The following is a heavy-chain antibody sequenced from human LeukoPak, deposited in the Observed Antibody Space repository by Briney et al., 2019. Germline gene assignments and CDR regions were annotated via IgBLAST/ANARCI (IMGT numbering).Heavy chain of an antibody. CDR2: MNPNSGNT. CDR1: GYTFTSYD. CDR3: ARGEAPYYDFWGPALNYYYYMDV. V-gene: IGHV1-8*03. J-gene: IGHJ6*03. Sequence: ASVKVSCKASGYTFTSYDINWVRQATGQGLEWMGWMNPNSGNTGYAQKFQGRVTITRNTSISTAYMELSSLRSEDTAVYYCARGEAPYYDFWGPALNYYYYMDVWGKGTTVTVSS. D-gene: IGHD3-3*01.